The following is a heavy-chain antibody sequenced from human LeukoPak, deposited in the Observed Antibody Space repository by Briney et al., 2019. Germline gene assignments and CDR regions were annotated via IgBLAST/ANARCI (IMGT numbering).Heavy chain of an antibody. CDR1: GFTLSNYN. J-gene: IGHJ4*02. V-gene: IGHV3-7*01. CDR3: ARLREIPVFGVVTKSTSYFDY. D-gene: IGHD3-3*01. Sequence: GGSLRLSCAASGFTLSNYNLNWVRQAPGKGLELVANIKQDRSEKYYVDSVKGRFTISRDNAKNSLYLQMNSLRAEDTAVYYCARLREIPVFGVVTKSTSYFDYWGQGTLVTVSS. CDR2: IKQDRSEK.